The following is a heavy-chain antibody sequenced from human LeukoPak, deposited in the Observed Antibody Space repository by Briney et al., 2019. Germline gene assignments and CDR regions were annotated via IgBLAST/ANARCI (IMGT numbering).Heavy chain of an antibody. D-gene: IGHD3-22*01. J-gene: IGHJ4*02. CDR1: GFTFSSYA. V-gene: IGHV3-30-3*01. CDR3: ARDPDYYGSSGSFDY. CDR2: ISYDGSNK. Sequence: GGSLRLSCAAPGFTFSSYAMHWVRQAPGKGLERVAVISYDGSNKYYADSVKGRFSLSRDNSKNTLSLQMNSLRAEDTAVYYRARDPDYYGSSGSFDYWGQGTLVTVSS.